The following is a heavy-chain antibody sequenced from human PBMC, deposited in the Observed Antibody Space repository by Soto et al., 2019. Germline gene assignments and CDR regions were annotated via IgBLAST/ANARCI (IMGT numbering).Heavy chain of an antibody. CDR1: GDSLRGQS. CDR2: LDQSGGT. Sequence: SETLSLTCAVVGDSLRGQSWNWIRQSPGKGLEWIGELDQSGGTNYNPSLKSRAIISDDTSKNQFSLTLTSVTAADTAVYYCARGRWSTFDYWGQGAQVTVSS. J-gene: IGHJ4*02. D-gene: IGHD2-15*01. CDR3: ARGRWSTFDY. V-gene: IGHV4-34*01.